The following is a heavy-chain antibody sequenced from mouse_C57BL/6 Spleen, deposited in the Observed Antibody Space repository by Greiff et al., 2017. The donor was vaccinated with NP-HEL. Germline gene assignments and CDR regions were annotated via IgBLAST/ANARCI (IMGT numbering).Heavy chain of an antibody. V-gene: IGHV5-6*01. CDR2: ISSGGSYT. CDR3: ARLSTMEYYYAMDY. CDR1: GFTFSSYG. D-gene: IGHD2-1*01. Sequence: EVKLVESGGDLVKPGGSLKLSCAASGFTFSSYGMSWVRQTPDKRLEWVATISSGGSYTYYPDSVKGRFTISRDNAKNTLYLQMSSLKFEDTAMYYCARLSTMEYYYAMDYWGQGTSVTVSS. J-gene: IGHJ4*01.